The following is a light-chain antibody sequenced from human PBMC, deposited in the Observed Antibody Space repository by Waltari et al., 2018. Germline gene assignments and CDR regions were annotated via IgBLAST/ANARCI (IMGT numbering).Light chain of an antibody. Sequence: DVQMTQAPSSLSAFVGGRVTITCRASQSINSHLNWYQQKPGKAPNLLIYAASSVQTGVPSRFSGSGSGTDFTLTISSLQPEDFATYYCQQSFITPLTFGGGTKVEI. J-gene: IGKJ4*01. CDR2: AAS. CDR3: QQSFITPLT. V-gene: IGKV1-39*01. CDR1: QSINSH.